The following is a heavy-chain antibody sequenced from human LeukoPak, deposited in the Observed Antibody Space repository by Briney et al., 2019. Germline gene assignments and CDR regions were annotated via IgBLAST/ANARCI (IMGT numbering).Heavy chain of an antibody. V-gene: IGHV3-69-1*01. J-gene: IGHJ4*02. D-gene: IGHD3-16*01. CDR1: GFTFSTYT. Sequence: GGSLRLSCAASGFTFSTYTMNWVRQAPGKGLEWVSTVSDSRDVHYSDSVKGRFTISRDNSKNTLYLQMNSLRAEDTAVYYCAKDLSYHYSFERWGQGTLVTVSS. CDR2: VSDSRDV. CDR3: AKDLSYHYSFER.